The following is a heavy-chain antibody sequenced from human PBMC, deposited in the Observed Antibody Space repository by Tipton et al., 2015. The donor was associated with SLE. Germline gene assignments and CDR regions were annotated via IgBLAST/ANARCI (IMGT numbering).Heavy chain of an antibody. D-gene: IGHD1-26*01. J-gene: IGHJ3*02. Sequence: TLSLTCTVSGGSISSYYWSWIRQPPGKGLEWIGYIYYSGSTDYNPSLKSRVTISVDTSKNQFSLKLSSVTAADTAVYYCARPGSYDAFDIWGQGTMVTVSS. CDR2: IYYSGST. CDR3: ARPGSYDAFDI. V-gene: IGHV4-59*12. CDR1: GGSISSYY.